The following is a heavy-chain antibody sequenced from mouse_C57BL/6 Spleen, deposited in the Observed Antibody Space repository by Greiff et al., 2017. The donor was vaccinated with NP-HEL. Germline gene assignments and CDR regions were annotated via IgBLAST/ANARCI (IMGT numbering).Heavy chain of an antibody. J-gene: IGHJ2*01. V-gene: IGHV14-2*01. CDR1: GFNIKDYY. CDR3: ARSEDGYDFDY. D-gene: IGHD1-2*01. CDR2: IDPEDGDT. Sequence: EVQLQQSGAELVKPGASVKLSCTASGFNIKDYYMHWVKQRTEQGLEWIGRIDPEDGDTKYAPKCQGKATITADTASNTAYLQLSSLASEDTAVYYCARSEDGYDFDYWGQGTTLTVSS.